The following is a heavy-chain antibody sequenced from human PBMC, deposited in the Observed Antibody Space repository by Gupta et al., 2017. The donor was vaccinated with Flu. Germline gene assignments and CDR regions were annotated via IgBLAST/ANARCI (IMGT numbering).Heavy chain of an antibody. J-gene: IGHJ4*02. CDR1: GFTFSSYA. Sequence: EVQLLESGGGLVQPGGSLRLSCAASGFTFSSYAMSWLRQAPGKGLEWVSAISGSGGSTDYADSVKGRFTISRDNSKNTLYLQMNSLRAEDTAVYYCAKGPRTGASKYYYDSSGCLDYWGQGTLGTVSS. CDR2: ISGSGGST. D-gene: IGHD3-22*01. CDR3: AKGPRTGASKYYYDSSGCLDY. V-gene: IGHV3-23*01.